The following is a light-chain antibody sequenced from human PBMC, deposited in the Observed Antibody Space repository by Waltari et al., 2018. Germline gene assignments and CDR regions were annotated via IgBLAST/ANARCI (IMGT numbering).Light chain of an antibody. J-gene: IGKJ1*01. CDR2: KAS. CDR1: QRISTW. CDR3: QQYNSYWT. V-gene: IGKV1-5*03. Sequence: DIQMTQPPSTLSASVGDRVTITCRASQRISTWFAWYQQKPGKAPKLMIYKASSLESGVPSRFSGSGSGTEFTLTISSLQPDDFATYYCQQYNSYWTFGQGTKVEIK.